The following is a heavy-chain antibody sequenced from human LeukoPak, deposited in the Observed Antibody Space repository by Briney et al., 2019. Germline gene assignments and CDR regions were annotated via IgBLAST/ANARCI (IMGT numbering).Heavy chain of an antibody. CDR2: INPNSGGT. Sequence: ASVKVSCKASGYTFTGYYMHWVRQAPGQGLEWMGWINPNSGGTNYAQKFQGRVTMTRDTSISTAYMELSRLRSDDTAVYYCARDWYSGSYLFDYWGQGTLVTVSS. J-gene: IGHJ4*02. D-gene: IGHD1-26*01. CDR1: GYTFTGYY. V-gene: IGHV1-2*02. CDR3: ARDWYSGSYLFDY.